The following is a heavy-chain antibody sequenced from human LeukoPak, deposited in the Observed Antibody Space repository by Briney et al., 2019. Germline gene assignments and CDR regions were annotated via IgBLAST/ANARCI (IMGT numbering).Heavy chain of an antibody. CDR1: GGSISSYY. D-gene: IGHD3-9*01. Sequence: SETLSLTCTVSGGSISSYYWSWIRQPPGKGLELIGYIYYSGSTNYNPSLKSRVTISVDTSKNQFSLKLSSVTAADTAVYYCARLGRDYDILTGYYHPPLWGQGTLVTVSS. J-gene: IGHJ4*02. CDR3: ARLGRDYDILTGYYHPPL. V-gene: IGHV4-59*08. CDR2: IYYSGST.